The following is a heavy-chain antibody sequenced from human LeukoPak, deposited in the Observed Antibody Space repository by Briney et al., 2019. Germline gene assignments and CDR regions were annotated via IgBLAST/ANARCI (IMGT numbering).Heavy chain of an antibody. Sequence: PGGSLSLSCVDSGFMFRSYAMSWVRQAPGKGLEWVSAISGSGGSTYYEDSVKGRFTISRDNSKNTLFLLMNSLRVEDSAVYYCATNAGSYYGSGSYHSFWGQGTLVTVSS. D-gene: IGHD3-10*01. CDR2: ISGSGGST. CDR1: GFMFRSYA. V-gene: IGHV3-23*01. J-gene: IGHJ4*02. CDR3: ATNAGSYYGSGSYHSF.